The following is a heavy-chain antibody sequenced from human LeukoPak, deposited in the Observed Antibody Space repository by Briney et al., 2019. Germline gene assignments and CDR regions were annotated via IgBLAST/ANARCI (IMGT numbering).Heavy chain of an antibody. D-gene: IGHD6-19*01. Sequence: GGSLRLSCAVSGFTFSSYGMHWVRQAPGKGLEWVAVIWYDGSNKYYADSVRGRLTISRDNSKNTLSLQMNSVRAEDTAVYFCARVIAVAGSSYFDCWGQGTLVTVSS. CDR2: IWYDGSNK. V-gene: IGHV3-33*01. J-gene: IGHJ4*02. CDR1: GFTFSSYG. CDR3: ARVIAVAGSSYFDC.